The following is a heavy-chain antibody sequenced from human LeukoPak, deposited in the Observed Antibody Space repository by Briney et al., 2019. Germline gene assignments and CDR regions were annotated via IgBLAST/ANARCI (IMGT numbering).Heavy chain of an antibody. J-gene: IGHJ4*02. Sequence: PSETLSLTCAVYGGSLSGYYWSWIRQPPGKGLEWIGEINHSGSTNYNPSLKSRVTISVDTSKNQFSLKLSSVTAADTAVYYCASLEGSTTVTTPDYWGQGTLVTVSS. CDR2: INHSGST. V-gene: IGHV4-34*01. D-gene: IGHD4-17*01. CDR3: ASLEGSTTVTTPDY. CDR1: GGSLSGYY.